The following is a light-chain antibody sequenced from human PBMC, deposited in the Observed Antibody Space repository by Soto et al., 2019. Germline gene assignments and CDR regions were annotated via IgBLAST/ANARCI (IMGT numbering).Light chain of an antibody. CDR3: LQHNTYPWT. CDR1: QSISSW. V-gene: IGKV1-5*01. J-gene: IGKJ1*01. Sequence: DIPMTQSPSTLSASVGARVTIPCRASQSISSWLAWYQQKPGKAPKLLIYDASSLESGVPSRFSGRGSGTEFTLTISSLQPEDFATYYCLQHNTYPWTFGQGTKVDIK. CDR2: DAS.